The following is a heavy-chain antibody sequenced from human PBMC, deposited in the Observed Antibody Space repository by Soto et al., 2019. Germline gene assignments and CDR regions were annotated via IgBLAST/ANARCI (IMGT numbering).Heavy chain of an antibody. D-gene: IGHD3-10*01. V-gene: IGHV3-48*02. Sequence: GGSLRLSCAASGFTFSSYSMNWVRQAPGKGLEWVSYISSSSTIYYADSVKGRFTISRDNAKNSLYLQMNSLRDEDTAVYYCARDRNYYGSGSYYYYGMDVWGQGTTVTVSS. CDR1: GFTFSSYS. CDR3: ARDRNYYGSGSYYYYGMDV. CDR2: ISSSSTI. J-gene: IGHJ6*02.